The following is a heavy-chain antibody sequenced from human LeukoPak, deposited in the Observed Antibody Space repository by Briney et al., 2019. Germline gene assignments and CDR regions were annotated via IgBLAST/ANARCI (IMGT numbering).Heavy chain of an antibody. CDR1: GFTFSTYG. V-gene: IGHV3-30*02. D-gene: IGHD4-17*01. CDR2: IRHDARNK. J-gene: IGHJ4*02. CDR3: ARANDCGDYGGLDY. Sequence: GRSLRPSCAASGFTFSTYGMHSVRQAPGNWMEWVAFIRHDARNKFYADSVKGRFTISRDNSRDTLYLQMNSLRAEDTAVYYCARANDCGDYGGLDYWRQGTLVGVSS.